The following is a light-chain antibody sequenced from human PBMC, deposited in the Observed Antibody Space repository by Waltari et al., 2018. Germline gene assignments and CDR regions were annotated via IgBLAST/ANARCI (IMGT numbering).Light chain of an antibody. CDR1: PGIGTD. V-gene: IGKV1-17*01. CDR3: RKKNSYLYP. Sequence: IQMTQSPSSLSAYVGDRVTITCRASPGIGTDLGWYQQKPGTAPMRLFYTASTLHSGAPARTSGSRSGTEFSLTASSQHPVDLATYYSRKKNSYLYPSGPSTKLAIK. CDR2: TAS. J-gene: IGKJ2*01.